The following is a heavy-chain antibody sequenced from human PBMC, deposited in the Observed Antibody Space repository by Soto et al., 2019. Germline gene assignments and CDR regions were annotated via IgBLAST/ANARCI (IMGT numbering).Heavy chain of an antibody. V-gene: IGHV3-21*01. Sequence: GSLRLSCAASGFAFRSYNMNWVRQAPGKGLEWVASISSGSSNIYYADSVKGRFTISRDNAKNSLFLQMDSLRAEDSAVYYCASATVVAATFDFWGQGTLVTVSS. J-gene: IGHJ4*02. CDR2: ISSGSSNI. CDR1: GFAFRSYN. D-gene: IGHD2-15*01. CDR3: ASATVVAATFDF.